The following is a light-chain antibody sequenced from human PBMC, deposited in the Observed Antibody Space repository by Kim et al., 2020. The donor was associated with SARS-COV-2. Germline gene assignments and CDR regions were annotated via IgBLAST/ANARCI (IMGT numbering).Light chain of an antibody. J-gene: IGKJ2*01. CDR3: QHYDSFPYT. CDR2: DAS. Sequence: DIQMTQSPSSLSAYVGDRVTITCQASGDIRHYLNWYQQKAGQAPKLLIYDASSLETGVPSRFTGSGSGTDFTFTISSLQPDDIATYYCQHYDSFPYTFGQGTKLEI. V-gene: IGKV1-33*01. CDR1: GDIRHY.